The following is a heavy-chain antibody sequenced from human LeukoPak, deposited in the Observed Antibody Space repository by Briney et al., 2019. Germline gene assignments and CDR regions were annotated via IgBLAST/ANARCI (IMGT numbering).Heavy chain of an antibody. V-gene: IGHV3-30*18. CDR1: GFTFSSYA. CDR2: ISYDGSNK. D-gene: IGHD5-18*01. Sequence: GGSLRLSCAASGFTFSSYAMGWVRQAPGKGLEWVAVISYDGSNKYYADSVKGRFTISRDNSKNTLYLQMNSLRAEDTAVYYCAKTVGYSYGPFDYWGQGTLVTVSS. CDR3: AKTVGYSYGPFDY. J-gene: IGHJ4*02.